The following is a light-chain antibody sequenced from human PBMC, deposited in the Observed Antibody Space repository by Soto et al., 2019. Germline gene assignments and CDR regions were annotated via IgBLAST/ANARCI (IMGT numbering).Light chain of an antibody. CDR2: DVS. CDR1: QILTRR. CDR3: QQYNSSPLT. Sequence: DIQMTQSPSTLSASVGDRVTIACLASQILTRRLAWYQQKPGKAPNLLIYDVSSLESGVPSRFSGSGSGTEFTLTISSLQPDDCATYYCQQYNSSPLTFGGGTKVEIK. V-gene: IGKV1-5*01. J-gene: IGKJ4*01.